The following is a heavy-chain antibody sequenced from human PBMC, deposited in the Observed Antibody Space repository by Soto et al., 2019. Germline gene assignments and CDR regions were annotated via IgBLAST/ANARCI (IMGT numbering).Heavy chain of an antibody. D-gene: IGHD2-2*01. J-gene: IGHJ4*02. V-gene: IGHV1-3*01. Sequence: ASVKVSCKASGYTLTSYAMHWVRQAPGQRLEWMGWINAGNGNTKYSQKFQGRVTITRDTSASTAYMELSSLRSEDTAVYYCAGIYCSSTSCPIHYFDYWGQGTLVTVSS. CDR3: AGIYCSSTSCPIHYFDY. CDR1: GYTLTSYA. CDR2: INAGNGNT.